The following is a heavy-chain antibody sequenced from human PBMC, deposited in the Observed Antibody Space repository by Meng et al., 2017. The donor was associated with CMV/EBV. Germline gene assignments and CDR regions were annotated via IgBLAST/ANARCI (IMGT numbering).Heavy chain of an antibody. CDR3: ARIADGGNFGYFDY. V-gene: IGHV2-70*20. CDR2: IDWDDDK. J-gene: IGHJ4*02. Sequence: SGPTLVKPTQTLTLTCTFSGFSLSPSGMCGIWVRQPPGKALEWIALIDWDDDKYYSTSLKTRLTISKDTSKNQVVLTMTNMDPVDTATYYGARIADGGNFGYFDYWGQGTLVTVSS. D-gene: IGHD4-23*01. CDR1: GFSLSPSGMC.